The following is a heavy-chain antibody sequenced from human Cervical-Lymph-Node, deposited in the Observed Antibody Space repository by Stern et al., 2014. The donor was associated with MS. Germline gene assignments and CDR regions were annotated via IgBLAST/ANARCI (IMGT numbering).Heavy chain of an antibody. J-gene: IGHJ2*01. Sequence: QVKLVQSGGEVKKPGSSVKVSCMASGGSFNNHAVSWVRQAPGQGLEWMGGIIPIFGAPDYAQKFQGRVTITADESTSTVYMEFSSLRSEDTAMYYCAKGRGSYWFFDLWGRGTLVIVSS. D-gene: IGHD1-26*01. CDR3: AKGRGSYWFFDL. CDR1: GGSFNNHA. CDR2: IIPIFGAP. V-gene: IGHV1-69*01.